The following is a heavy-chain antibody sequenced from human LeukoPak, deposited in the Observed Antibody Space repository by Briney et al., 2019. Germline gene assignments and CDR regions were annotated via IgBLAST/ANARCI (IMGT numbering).Heavy chain of an antibody. V-gene: IGHV4-4*07. Sequence: PSETLSLTCTVSGGSISSYYWSWIRQPAGKGLEWIGRIYTSGSTNYNPSLKSRVTMSVDTSKNQFSLKLSSVTAAVTAVYYCARDAPMVRGVMGYYFDYWGQGTLVTVSS. CDR3: ARDAPMVRGVMGYYFDY. CDR1: GGSISSYY. D-gene: IGHD3-10*01. J-gene: IGHJ4*02. CDR2: IYTSGST.